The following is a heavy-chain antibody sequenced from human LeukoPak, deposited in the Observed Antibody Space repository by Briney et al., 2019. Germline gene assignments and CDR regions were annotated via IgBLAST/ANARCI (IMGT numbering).Heavy chain of an antibody. Sequence: PSETLSLTCTVSGGSISSYYWSWIRQPPGKGLEWIGYIYYSGSTNYNPSLKSRVTLSVDTSKNQFSLKLSSVTAADTAVYYCARGGRGWYFDYWGQGTLVTVSS. CDR1: GGSISSYY. CDR2: IYYSGST. CDR3: ARGGRGWYFDY. D-gene: IGHD6-19*01. J-gene: IGHJ4*02. V-gene: IGHV4-59*01.